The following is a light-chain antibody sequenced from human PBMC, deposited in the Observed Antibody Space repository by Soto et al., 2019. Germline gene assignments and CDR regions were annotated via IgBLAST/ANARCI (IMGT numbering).Light chain of an antibody. V-gene: IGLV7-46*01. CDR1: TGAVTSGHY. Sequence: QAVVTQEPSLTVSPGGTVTLTCGSSTGAVTSGHYAYWLQQKPGQAPRTLLYATPNNHSWTPARFSGSLLGGKAALPLSGAQPDDEADYYCFLSANRASAVASVVFGRGTQVTVL. J-gene: IGLJ2*01. CDR2: ATP. CDR3: FLSANRASAVASVV.